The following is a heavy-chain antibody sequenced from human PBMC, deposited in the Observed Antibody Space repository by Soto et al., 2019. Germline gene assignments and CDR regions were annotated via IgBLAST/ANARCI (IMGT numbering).Heavy chain of an antibody. CDR3: AKASESTVTTLYFDY. D-gene: IGHD4-17*01. CDR2: ISGSGGST. J-gene: IGHJ4*02. CDR1: GFTFSSYA. Sequence: EVQLLESGGGLVQPGGSLRLSCAASGFTFSSYAMSWVRQAPGKGLEWVSAISGSGGSTYYADSVKDRFTISRDNSKNTLYLQMNSLRAEDTAVYYCAKASESTVTTLYFDYWGQGTLVTVSS. V-gene: IGHV3-23*01.